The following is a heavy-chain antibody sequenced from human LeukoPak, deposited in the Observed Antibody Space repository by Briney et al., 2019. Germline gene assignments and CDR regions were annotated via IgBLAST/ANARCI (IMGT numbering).Heavy chain of an antibody. CDR2: ITGGSGAK. Sequence: GGSLRVSCTASGFTFSNLAMSWVRQAPGKGLEWVSTITGGSGAKYYADSVKGRFTISRDNSKDTLYLQMYSLRAEDTAVYFCAKDSPLTTYTSGWSSNSFDYWGQGTLVAVSS. V-gene: IGHV3-23*01. CDR3: AKDSPLTTYTSGWSSNSFDY. CDR1: GFTFSNLA. J-gene: IGHJ4*02. D-gene: IGHD6-19*01.